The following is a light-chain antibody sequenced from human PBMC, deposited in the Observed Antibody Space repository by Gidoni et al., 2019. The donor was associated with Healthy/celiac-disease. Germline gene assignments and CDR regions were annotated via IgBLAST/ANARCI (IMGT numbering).Light chain of an antibody. Sequence: DIQMTQSPSSVSASVGDRVTITCRASQGIRSGLALYQQKPGKAPKLPIFSASSLQSGVPSRFSGSGSGTDFTLTISSLLPEDFATYYCQQANSFPSLTFXGXTKVEIK. CDR3: QQANSFPSLT. J-gene: IGKJ4*01. V-gene: IGKV1-12*02. CDR1: QGIRSG. CDR2: SAS.